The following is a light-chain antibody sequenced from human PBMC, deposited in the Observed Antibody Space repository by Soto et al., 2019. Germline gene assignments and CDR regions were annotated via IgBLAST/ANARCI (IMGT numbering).Light chain of an antibody. CDR3: ISYAGSNNWN. V-gene: IGLV2-8*01. J-gene: IGLJ1*01. CDR1: SSDVGGYNY. Sequence: QSALTQPPSASGSPGQSVTISCTGTSSDVGGYNYVSWYQQHPGKAPKLMIYEVSKRPSGVPDRFSGSKSGNTASLTVSGLKAEDEADYFCISYAGSNNWNFGTGTKLTVL. CDR2: EVS.